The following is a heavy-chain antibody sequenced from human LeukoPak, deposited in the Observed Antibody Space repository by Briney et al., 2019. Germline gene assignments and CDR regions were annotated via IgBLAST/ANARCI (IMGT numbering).Heavy chain of an antibody. Sequence: GFSVPVPCKASGRTFHRYAVLWVRQAPGRAREGVGRIVPLLGKKKYAQMSQGRGNNTTGESTRTAHRALRSLSCEDTAVYFCARDPGERGSSRALPAHGFDIWGQGTMVTVSS. CDR3: ARDPGERGSSRALPAHGFDI. CDR2: IVPLLGKK. CDR1: GRTFHRYA. J-gene: IGHJ3*02. V-gene: IGHV1-69*05. D-gene: IGHD6-13*01.